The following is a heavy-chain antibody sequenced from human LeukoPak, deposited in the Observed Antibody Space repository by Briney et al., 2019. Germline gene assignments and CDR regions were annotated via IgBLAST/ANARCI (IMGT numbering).Heavy chain of an antibody. CDR3: ARCYCSSTREPKREADWFDP. CDR2: INHSGST. V-gene: IGHV4-34*01. Sequence: PSETLSLTCAVSGGSISSGGYYWSWIRQPPGKGLEWIGEINHSGSTNYNPSLKSRVTISVDTSKNQFSLKLSSVTAADTAVYYCARCYCSSTREPKREADWFDPWGQGTLVAVSS. CDR1: GGSISSGGYY. J-gene: IGHJ5*02. D-gene: IGHD2-2*01.